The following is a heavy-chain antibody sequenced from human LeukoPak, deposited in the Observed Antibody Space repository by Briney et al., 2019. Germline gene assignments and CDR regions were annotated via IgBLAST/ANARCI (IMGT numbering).Heavy chain of an antibody. CDR1: GHSIGAGFV. V-gene: IGHV4-38-2*02. CDR3: ARRGSITGWSFDY. D-gene: IGHD1-14*01. J-gene: IGHJ4*02. CDR2: IFHNGNT. Sequence: PSETLSLTCTVSGHSIGAGFVWGWIRQSPGKGLEWIGNIFHNGNTYYNPSLNGRVTMSPDTSRNQFSLTLTSVTAADTAVYFCARRGSITGWSFDYWGLGSLVTVPS.